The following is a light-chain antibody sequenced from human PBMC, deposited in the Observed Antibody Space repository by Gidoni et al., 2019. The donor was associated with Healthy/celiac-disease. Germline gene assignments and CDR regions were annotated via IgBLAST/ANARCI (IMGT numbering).Light chain of an antibody. CDR3: YSAADNNWV. CDR1: VLAKKY. J-gene: IGLJ3*02. CDR2: KDS. Sequence: SYELTQPSSVSVSPGQTARITCSGDVLAKKYARWFQQKPGQAPVLVLYKDSERPSGIPERFSGSNSGTTVTLTISGAQVEDEADYYCYSAADNNWVFGGGTKLTVL. V-gene: IGLV3-27*01.